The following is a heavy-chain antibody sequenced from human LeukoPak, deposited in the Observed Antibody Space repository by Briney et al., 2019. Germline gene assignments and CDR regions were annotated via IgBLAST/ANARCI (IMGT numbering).Heavy chain of an antibody. J-gene: IGHJ2*01. CDR2: INHSGST. V-gene: IGHV4-34*01. D-gene: IGHD3-22*01. CDR3: ARGGYYDSSGYWWVSRTSYWYFDL. CDR1: GGSFSGYY. Sequence: KASETLSLTCAVYGGSFSGYYWSWIRQPPGKGLEWIGEINHSGSTNYNPSLKSRGTISVDTSKNQFSLKLSSVTAADTAVYYCARGGYYDSSGYWWVSRTSYWYFDLWGRGTLVTVSS.